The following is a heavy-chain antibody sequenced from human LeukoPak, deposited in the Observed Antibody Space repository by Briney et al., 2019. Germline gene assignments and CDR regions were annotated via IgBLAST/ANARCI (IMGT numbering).Heavy chain of an antibody. Sequence: GGSLRLSCAASGFTFSSYAMNWVRQAPGKGLEWVSAIVGAGGITYYADSVKGRFTISRDNSKNTLYLQINSLRAEDTAVYYCAKSYGGNSHDALDSWAKGTLVTISS. CDR2: IVGAGGIT. D-gene: IGHD4-23*01. CDR3: AKSYGGNSHDALDS. V-gene: IGHV3-23*01. CDR1: GFTFSSYA. J-gene: IGHJ3*02.